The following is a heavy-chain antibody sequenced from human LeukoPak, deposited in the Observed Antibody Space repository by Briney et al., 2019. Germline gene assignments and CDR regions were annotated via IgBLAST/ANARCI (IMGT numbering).Heavy chain of an antibody. CDR1: GFPFSEYS. J-gene: IGHJ4*02. Sequence: KPGGSLRPSCAASGFPFSEYSMNWVRQAPGKGLEWISYIGISSGNTKYADSVEGRFTVSADNARNSLYLQMNSLRVEDTAVYYCARDHNYAFDNWGQGTLVTVSS. CDR2: IGISSGNT. D-gene: IGHD1-1*01. CDR3: ARDHNYAFDN. V-gene: IGHV3-11*06.